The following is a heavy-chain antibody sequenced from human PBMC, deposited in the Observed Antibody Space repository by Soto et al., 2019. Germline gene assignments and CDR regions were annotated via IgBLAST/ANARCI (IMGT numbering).Heavy chain of an antibody. J-gene: IGHJ4*02. D-gene: IGHD3-22*01. CDR3: VFGDYYYLFWYEH. Sequence: PSETLSLTCTVSGGSISSSSYYWGWIRQPPGKGLEWIGSIYYSGSTYYNPSLKSRVTISVDTSKNQFSLKLSSVTAADTAVYYCVFGDYYYLFWYEHCGQATLVTVPS. CDR1: GGSISSSSYY. V-gene: IGHV4-39*01. CDR2: IYYSGST.